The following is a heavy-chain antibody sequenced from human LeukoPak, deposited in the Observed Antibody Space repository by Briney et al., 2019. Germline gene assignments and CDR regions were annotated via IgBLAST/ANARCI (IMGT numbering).Heavy chain of an antibody. CDR2: IHYTGST. Sequence: PSETLSLTCTVSGGSISSHFWSWIRQPPGKGPEWIGYIHYTGSTNYNPSLKSRVTMSVDTSKNQFSLKLGSVTAADTAVYYCARDGYSGSSLFDYWGQGTLVTISS. D-gene: IGHD1-26*01. V-gene: IGHV4-59*11. CDR1: GGSISSHF. CDR3: ARDGYSGSSLFDY. J-gene: IGHJ4*02.